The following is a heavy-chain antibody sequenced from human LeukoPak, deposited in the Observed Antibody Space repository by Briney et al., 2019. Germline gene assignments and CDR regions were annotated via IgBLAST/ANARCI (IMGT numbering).Heavy chain of an antibody. D-gene: IGHD4/OR15-4a*01. CDR1: GFTFSSYE. Sequence: LTGGSLRLSCAASGFTFSSYEMNWVRQAPGKGLEWVSYISSSGSTIYYADSVKGRFTISRDNSKNTLYLQMNGLRAEDTAVYYCARRAGAYSHPYDYWGQGTLVTVSS. J-gene: IGHJ4*02. CDR2: ISSSGSTI. V-gene: IGHV3-48*03. CDR3: ARRAGAYSHPYDY.